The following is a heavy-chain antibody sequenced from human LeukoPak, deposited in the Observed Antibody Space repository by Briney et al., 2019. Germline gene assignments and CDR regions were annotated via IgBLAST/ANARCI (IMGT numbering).Heavy chain of an antibody. D-gene: IGHD6-25*01. Sequence: GGSLRLSCAASGFTFSSYAMNWVRQAPGKGLEWVSTINGDGGDTYYADSVKGRFTISRDNSKNTLYLQMNSLRAEDTAVYYCAKYVAQRLSAQLDYWGQGTLVTVSS. CDR3: AKYVAQRLSAQLDY. V-gene: IGHV3-23*01. CDR1: GFTFSSYA. J-gene: IGHJ4*02. CDR2: INGDGGDT.